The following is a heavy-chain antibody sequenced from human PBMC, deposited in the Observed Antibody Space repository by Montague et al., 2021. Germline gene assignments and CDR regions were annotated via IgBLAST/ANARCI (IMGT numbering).Heavy chain of an antibody. Sequence: CAISGDSVSSPTTAWHWIRQSPSRGLEWLGRTYYRSRWYFDYAPSVKSRITIQPDTATNQFSLQVNSVTPEDTAVYFCARDHGLINAWAYWGQGTLVTVSS. V-gene: IGHV6-1*01. CDR1: GDSVSSPTTA. J-gene: IGHJ4*02. CDR2: TYYRSRWYF. CDR3: ARDHGLINAWAY. D-gene: IGHD2-8*01.